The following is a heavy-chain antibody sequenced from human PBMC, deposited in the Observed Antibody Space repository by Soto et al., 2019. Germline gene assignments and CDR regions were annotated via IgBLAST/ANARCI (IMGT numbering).Heavy chain of an antibody. Sequence: PGGSLRLSCAASGFTFSSHAMHWVRQAPGKGLEWVALISYDGNNEYYADSVKGRFTISRHNAKNTLYLQMNSLRAEDTAVYYCARDGERDTGLNFYYYLHGMDAWGQGTRVTVSS. J-gene: IGHJ6*02. CDR1: GFTFSSHA. D-gene: IGHD1-1*01. CDR3: ARDGERDTGLNFYYYLHGMDA. CDR2: ISYDGNNE. V-gene: IGHV3-30-3*01.